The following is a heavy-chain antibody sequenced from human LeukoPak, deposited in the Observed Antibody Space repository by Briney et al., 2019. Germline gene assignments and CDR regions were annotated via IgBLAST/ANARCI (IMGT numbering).Heavy chain of an antibody. D-gene: IGHD3-10*01. CDR1: GGSISSYY. CDR2: IYYSGST. Sequence: SETLSLTCTVSGGSISSYYWSWIRQPPGKGQEWIGYIYYSGSTNYNPSLKSRVTISVDTSKNQFSLKLSSVTAADTAVYYCAREPNYYGSGSYYPIIDYWGQGTLVTVSS. V-gene: IGHV4-59*12. CDR3: AREPNYYGSGSYYPIIDY. J-gene: IGHJ4*02.